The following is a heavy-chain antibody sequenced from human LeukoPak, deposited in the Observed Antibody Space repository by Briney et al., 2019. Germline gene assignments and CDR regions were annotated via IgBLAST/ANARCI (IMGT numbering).Heavy chain of an antibody. CDR3: ARLRVEMATIDTIPAAENKYYFDY. J-gene: IGHJ4*02. CDR2: ISGSGGST. Sequence: GGSLRLSCAASGFTFSRYAKSWVRQAPGKGLEWVSAISGSGGSTYYADSVKGRFTISADKSISTAYLQWSSLKASDTAMYYCARLRVEMATIDTIPAAENKYYFDYWGQGTLVTVSS. V-gene: IGHV3-23*01. CDR1: GFTFSRYA. D-gene: IGHD5-24*01.